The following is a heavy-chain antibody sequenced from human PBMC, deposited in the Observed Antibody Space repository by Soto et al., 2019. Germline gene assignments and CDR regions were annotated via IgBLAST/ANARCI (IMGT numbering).Heavy chain of an antibody. CDR1: GDSVSINSAA. D-gene: IGHD6-19*01. J-gene: IGHJ4*02. CDR3: ARGDSSGWSRGGFDY. CDR2: TYYRSKRYK. V-gene: IGHV6-1*01. Sequence: QTLSLTGAISGDSVSINSAAWNWIRQSPSRGLEWLGRTYYRSKRYKDYAVSVKSRITINPDTSKNQFSLQLNSVTPEDTAVYYCARGDSSGWSRGGFDYWGQGTLVTVSS.